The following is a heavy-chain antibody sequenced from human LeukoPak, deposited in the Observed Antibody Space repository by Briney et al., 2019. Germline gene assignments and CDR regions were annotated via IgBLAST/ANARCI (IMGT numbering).Heavy chain of an antibody. V-gene: IGHV1-2*02. CDR2: INPNSGGT. D-gene: IGHD3-10*01. CDR1: GYTFTGYY. CDR3: ARGSSSMVRGPMGGYDAFDI. J-gene: IGHJ3*02. Sequence: GASVKVSCKASGYTFTGYYMHWVRQAPGQGLEWMGWINPNSGGTNYVQKFQGRVTMTRDTSISTAYMELSRLRSDDTAVYYCARGSSSMVRGPMGGYDAFDIWGQGTMVTVSS.